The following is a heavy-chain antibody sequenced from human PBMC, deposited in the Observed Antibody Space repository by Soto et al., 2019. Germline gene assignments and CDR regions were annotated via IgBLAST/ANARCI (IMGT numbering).Heavy chain of an antibody. D-gene: IGHD1-7*01. CDR1: GLTFSDHY. V-gene: IGHV3-72*01. J-gene: IGHJ4*02. CDR2: SRNKAKSYTT. CDR3: VRAARSGTTHFDY. Sequence: EVQLVESGGVLVQPGGSLRLSCVASGLTFSDHYMDWVRQAPGKGLEWVGRSRNKAKSYTTDYAASVKGRFTISRDDSKSSVYLQMNSLETEDTAVYYCVRAARSGTTHFDYWGQGTLVIVSS.